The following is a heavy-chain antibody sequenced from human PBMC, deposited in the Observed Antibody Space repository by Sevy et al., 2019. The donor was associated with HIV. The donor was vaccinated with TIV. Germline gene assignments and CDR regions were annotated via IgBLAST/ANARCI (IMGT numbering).Heavy chain of an antibody. CDR3: ATHALSITIFGVVTRNWFDP. CDR1: GGSISRNSHY. J-gene: IGHJ5*02. D-gene: IGHD3-3*01. Sequence: SETLSLTCTVSGGSISRNSHYWGWIHQPPGKGLEWIGSIYYSGSTYYNPSLKSRVTISGDTSKNQFSLKLSSVTAADTAVYYCATHALSITIFGVVTRNWFDPWGQGTLVTVSS. CDR2: IYYSGST. V-gene: IGHV4-39*01.